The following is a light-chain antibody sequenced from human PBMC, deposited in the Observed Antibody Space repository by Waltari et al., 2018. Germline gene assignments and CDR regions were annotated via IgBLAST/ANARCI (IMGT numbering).Light chain of an antibody. V-gene: IGKV1-5*01. CDR3: QQYNSYSLT. CDR2: DAS. J-gene: IGKJ4*01. CDR1: QSISSW. Sequence: IQMTQSPSTLSASVGDRVTITCRARQSISSWLAWYQQKPGKAPKLLIYDASSLESGVPSRFSGSGSGTEFTLTISSLQPDDFATYYCQQYNSYSLTFGGGTKVEIK.